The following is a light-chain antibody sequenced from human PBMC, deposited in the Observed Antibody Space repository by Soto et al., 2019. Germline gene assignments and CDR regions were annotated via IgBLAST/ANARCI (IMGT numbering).Light chain of an antibody. CDR2: SNN. Sequence: QSVLTQPPSESGTPGQRVTISCSGTSSNIGNNPVNWYQQLPGAAPKLLIYSNNQRPSGVPDRFSGSKSGTSASLANSGLQSEDEADYYCAAWDDNLSGVVFGGGTKLTVL. J-gene: IGLJ3*02. CDR3: AAWDDNLSGVV. V-gene: IGLV1-44*01. CDR1: SSNIGNNP.